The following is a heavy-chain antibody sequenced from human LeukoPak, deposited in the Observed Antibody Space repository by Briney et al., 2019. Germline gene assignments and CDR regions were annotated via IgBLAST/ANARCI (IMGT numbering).Heavy chain of an antibody. CDR2: ISDGGGST. V-gene: IGHV3-23*01. J-gene: IGHJ4*02. Sequence: GGSLRLSCAASGFTFNNYAMSWVRQAPGKGLEWVSAISDGGGSTNYADSVKGRFTISRDNAEDTLYMRMNSLRPEDTAVYYCARGYYSSSRFDSWGQGTLVTVSS. CDR3: ARGYYSSSRFDS. D-gene: IGHD6-13*01. CDR1: GFTFNNYA.